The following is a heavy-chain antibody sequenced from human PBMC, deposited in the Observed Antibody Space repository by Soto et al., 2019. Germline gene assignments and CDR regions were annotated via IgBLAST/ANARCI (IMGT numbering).Heavy chain of an antibody. CDR3: ARHKTTRWFDP. V-gene: IGHV4-59*08. CDR2: IYYSGST. CDR1: GGSISSYY. Sequence: SETLSLTCTVSGGSISSYYWSWIRQPPGKGLEWIGYIYYSGSTNYNPSLKSRVTISVDTSKNQFSLKLSSVTAADTAVYYCARHKTTRWFDPWGQGTLFTVSS. J-gene: IGHJ5*02. D-gene: IGHD4-17*01.